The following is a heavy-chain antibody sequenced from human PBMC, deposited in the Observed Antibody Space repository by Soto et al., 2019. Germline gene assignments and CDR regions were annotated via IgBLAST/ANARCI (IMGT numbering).Heavy chain of an antibody. D-gene: IGHD3-22*01. V-gene: IGHV3-33*06. CDR2: IWYDGSNK. Sequence: PGGSLRLSCAASVFTFGSNGMHWVRQAPGKGLEWVAVIWYDGSNKYYADSVEGRFTISRDNSRNTLYLQVDGLRAEDTAVYYCAKALIESSSFYSYFDYWGQGTLVTVSS. J-gene: IGHJ4*02. CDR1: VFTFGSNG. CDR3: AKALIESSSFYSYFDY.